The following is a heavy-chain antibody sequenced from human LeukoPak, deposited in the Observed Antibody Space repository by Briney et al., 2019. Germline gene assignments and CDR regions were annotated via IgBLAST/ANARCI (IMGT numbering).Heavy chain of an antibody. J-gene: IGHJ6*03. V-gene: IGHV4-39*01. CDR3: ARTASMVAPRTTSLQDYYYMDV. CDR1: GGSISSSSYY. CDR2: IYYSGST. D-gene: IGHD2-15*01. Sequence: PSETLSLTCTVSGGSISSSSYYWGWIRQPPGKGLEWIGSIYYSGSTYYNPSLKSRVTISVDTSKNQFSLKLSPVTAADTAVYYCARTASMVAPRTTSLQDYYYMDVWGKGTTVTVSS.